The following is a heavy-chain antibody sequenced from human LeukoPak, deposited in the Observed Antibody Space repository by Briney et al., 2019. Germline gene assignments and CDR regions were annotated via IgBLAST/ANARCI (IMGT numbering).Heavy chain of an antibody. CDR2: INQDGSGK. Sequence: PGGSLRLSCAASGFTFSSFWMSWVRQAPGKGLEWVANINQDGSGKDYVDSVKGRFTISRDNAKNSLYLQMNSLRVEDTAIYYCARGGEFRPDQWGQGTLVTVSS. D-gene: IGHD3-16*01. V-gene: IGHV3-7*01. J-gene: IGHJ4*02. CDR1: GFTFSSFW. CDR3: ARGGEFRPDQ.